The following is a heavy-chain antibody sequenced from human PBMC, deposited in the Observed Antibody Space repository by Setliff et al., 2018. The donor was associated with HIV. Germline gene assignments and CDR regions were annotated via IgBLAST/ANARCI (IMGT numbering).Heavy chain of an antibody. V-gene: IGHV4-39*01. D-gene: IGHD6-6*01. CDR3: ARGGGTSSPIDYHYYIDV. J-gene: IGHJ6*03. CDR1: GGSISSSSYY. CDR2: IYYSGST. Sequence: ASETLSLTCTVSGGSISSSSYYWGWIRQPPGKGLEWIGSIYYSGSTYYNPSLKSRVTISVDTSKNQFSLKLSSVTAADTAVYYCARGGGTSSPIDYHYYIDVWGKGTTVTVSS.